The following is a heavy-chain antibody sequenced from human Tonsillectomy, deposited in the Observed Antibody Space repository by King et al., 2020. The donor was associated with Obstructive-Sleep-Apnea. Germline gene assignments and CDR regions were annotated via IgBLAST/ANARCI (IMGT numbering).Heavy chain of an antibody. J-gene: IGHJ4*02. CDR3: AREAVINYDFWSGPAPHFDY. Sequence: QLVQSGAEVKKPGASVKVSCKASGYTFTSYAMHWVRQAPGQRLEWMGWINAGNGNTKYSQKFQGRVTITRDTSASTAYMELSSLRSEDTAVYYCAREAVINYDFWSGPAPHFDYWGQGTLVTVSS. CDR1: GYTFTSYA. V-gene: IGHV1-3*01. CDR2: INAGNGNT. D-gene: IGHD3-3*01.